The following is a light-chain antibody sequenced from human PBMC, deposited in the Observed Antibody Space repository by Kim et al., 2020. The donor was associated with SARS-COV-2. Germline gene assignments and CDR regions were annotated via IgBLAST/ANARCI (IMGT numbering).Light chain of an antibody. Sequence: PGQAITISCTGTSRDIGTNNLVSWYQQQPGTTPKLIIYEVNQRPSGAPVRFSGSKSGNTAYLTVSGLQAEDEADYHCCSYATKSYVCGIGTQLTVL. CDR1: SRDIGTNNL. V-gene: IGLV2-23*02. CDR2: EVN. CDR3: CSYATKSYV. J-gene: IGLJ1*01.